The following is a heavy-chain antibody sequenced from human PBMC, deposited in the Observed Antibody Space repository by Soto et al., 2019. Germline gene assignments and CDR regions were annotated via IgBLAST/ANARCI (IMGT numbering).Heavy chain of an antibody. D-gene: IGHD3-9*01. Sequence: SETLSLTCTVSGGSISSGGYYWSWIRQHPGKGLEWIGYIYYSGSTYYNPSLKSRVTISVDTSKNQFSLKLSPVTAADTAVYYCARVTDILTGRRIDYWGQGTLVTVSS. CDR1: GGSISSGGYY. CDR3: ARVTDILTGRRIDY. CDR2: IYYSGST. J-gene: IGHJ4*02. V-gene: IGHV4-31*03.